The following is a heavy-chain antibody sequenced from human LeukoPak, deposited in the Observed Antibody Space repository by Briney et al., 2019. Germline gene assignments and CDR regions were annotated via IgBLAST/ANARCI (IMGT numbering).Heavy chain of an antibody. CDR1: GYTFTSYY. CDR3: ARVKVAAAGNYYHGMDV. D-gene: IGHD6-13*01. CDR2: INPGGGST. J-gene: IGHJ6*02. V-gene: IGHV1-46*01. Sequence: ASVKVSCKASGYTFTSYYMHWVRQAPGQGLEWMGIINPGGGSTSYAQKFQGRVTMTRDTSTSTVYMELSSLRSEDTAVYYCARVKVAAAGNYYHGMDVWGQGTTVTVSS.